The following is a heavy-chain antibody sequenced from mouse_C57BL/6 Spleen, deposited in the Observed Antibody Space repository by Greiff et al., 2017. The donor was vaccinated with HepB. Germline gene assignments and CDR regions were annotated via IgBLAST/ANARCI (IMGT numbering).Heavy chain of an antibody. CDR2: IDPENGDT. CDR3: TPFITTVVARFDY. D-gene: IGHD1-1*01. V-gene: IGHV14-4*01. J-gene: IGHJ2*01. CDR1: GFNIKDDY. Sequence: EVQRVESGAELVRPGASVKLSCTASGFNIKDDYMHWVKQRPEQGLEWIGWIDPENGDTEYASKFQGKATITADTSSNTAYLQLSSLTSEDTAVYYCTPFITTVVARFDYWGQGTTLTVSS.